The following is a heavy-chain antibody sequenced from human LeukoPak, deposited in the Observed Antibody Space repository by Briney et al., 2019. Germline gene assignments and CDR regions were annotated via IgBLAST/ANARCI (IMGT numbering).Heavy chain of an antibody. V-gene: IGHV4-30-4*02. CDR1: GGSISSGDYY. J-gene: IGHJ4*02. CDR3: ARYNSSNWHVVDY. CDR2: IYYSGST. D-gene: IGHD6-13*01. Sequence: SETLSLTCTVSGGSISSGDYYWSWIRQPPGKGLEWIGYIYYSGSTYYNPSLKSRVTISVDTSKNQFSLNLSSVTAADTAVYYCARYNSSNWHVVDYWGQGTLVTVSS.